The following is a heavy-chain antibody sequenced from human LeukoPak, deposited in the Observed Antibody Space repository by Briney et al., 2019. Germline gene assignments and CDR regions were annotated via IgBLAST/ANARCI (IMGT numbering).Heavy chain of an antibody. D-gene: IGHD2-15*01. Sequence: SETLSLTCTVSGGSISSSSYYWGWIRQPPGKGLEWIGSIYYSGSTFYNPSLKSRVAISIDTSKNQFSLKLSSVTAADTAVYYCARYTASYWAAFDIWGQGTMVTVS. V-gene: IGHV4-39*01. CDR1: GGSISSSSYY. CDR3: ARYTASYWAAFDI. CDR2: IYYSGST. J-gene: IGHJ3*02.